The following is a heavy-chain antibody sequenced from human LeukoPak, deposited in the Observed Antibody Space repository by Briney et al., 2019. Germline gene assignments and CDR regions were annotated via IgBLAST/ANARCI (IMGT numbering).Heavy chain of an antibody. CDR3: ARTDLCGGGCYFYFDY. CDR1: GYTFTGYY. V-gene: IGHV1-2*02. J-gene: IGHJ4*02. D-gene: IGHD2-15*01. CDR2: LNPNSGVT. Sequence: ASVKVSCKTSGYTFTGYYMHWVRQAPGQGLEWMGWLNPNSGVTVYAQTFQGKGIMTRGASISTAYMELSNLRTYDTAVDYCARTDLCGGGCYFYFDYWGQGALVTVST.